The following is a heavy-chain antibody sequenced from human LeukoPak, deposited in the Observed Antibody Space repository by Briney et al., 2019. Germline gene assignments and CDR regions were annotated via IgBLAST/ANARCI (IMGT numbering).Heavy chain of an antibody. V-gene: IGHV3-74*01. CDR3: SRDRRAVTTGY. Sequence: GRSLRLSCAASGFAFSSYAVHWVRQAPGKGLVWVSRISGDGTQTTYADSVKGRFTISRDNAKNTLYLQMNSLRAEDTALYYCSRDRRAVTTGYWGQGTQVTVSS. D-gene: IGHD4-17*01. J-gene: IGHJ4*02. CDR2: ISGDGTQT. CDR1: GFAFSSYA.